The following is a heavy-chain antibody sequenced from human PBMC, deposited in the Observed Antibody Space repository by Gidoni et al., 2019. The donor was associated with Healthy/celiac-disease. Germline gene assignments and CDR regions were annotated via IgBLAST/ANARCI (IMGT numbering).Heavy chain of an antibody. D-gene: IGHD6-13*01. V-gene: IGHV3-73*02. J-gene: IGHJ4*02. Sequence: EVQLVESGGGLVQPGGSLKLSCAASGFTFSGSAMHWVRQASGKGLEWVGRIRSKANSYATAYAASVKGRFTISRDDSKNTAYLQMNSLKTEDTAVYYCTSNTPPIAAAGLGDGPVNDYWGQGTLVTVSS. CDR3: TSNTPPIAAAGLGDGPVNDY. CDR1: GFTFSGSA. CDR2: IRSKANSYAT.